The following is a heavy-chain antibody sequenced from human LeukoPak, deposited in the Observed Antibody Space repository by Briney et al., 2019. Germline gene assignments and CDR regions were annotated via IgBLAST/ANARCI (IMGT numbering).Heavy chain of an antibody. J-gene: IGHJ1*01. CDR2: IYYSGST. CDR1: GGSISSYY. V-gene: IGHV4-59*08. CDR3: ASLKEYFQH. Sequence: PSETLSLTCTVSGGSISSYYWSRIRQPPGKGLEWIGYIYYSGSTNYNPSLKSRVTISVDTSKNQFSLKLSSVTAADTAVYYCASLKEYFQHWGQGTLVTVSS.